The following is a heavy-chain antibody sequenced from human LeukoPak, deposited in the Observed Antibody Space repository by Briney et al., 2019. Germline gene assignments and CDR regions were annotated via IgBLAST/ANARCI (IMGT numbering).Heavy chain of an antibody. Sequence: SETLSLTCTVSGGSISSYYWSWIRQPPGKGLEWIGYIYYSGSTNYNPSLKSRVTISVDTSKNQFSLKLSSVTAADAAVYYCARPLSTGSYFVAFDIWGQGTMVTVSS. CDR3: ARPLSTGSYFVAFDI. V-gene: IGHV4-59*01. D-gene: IGHD1-26*01. CDR2: IYYSGST. CDR1: GGSISSYY. J-gene: IGHJ3*02.